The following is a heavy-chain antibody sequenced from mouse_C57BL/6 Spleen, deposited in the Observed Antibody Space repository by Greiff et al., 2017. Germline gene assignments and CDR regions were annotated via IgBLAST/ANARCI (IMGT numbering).Heavy chain of an antibody. V-gene: IGHV1-59*01. CDR2: IDPSDSYT. Sequence: QVQLQQPGAELVRPGTSVKLSCKASGYTFTSYWMHWVKQRPGQGLEWIGVIDPSDSYTNYNQKFKGKATLTVETSSSTAYMQLSSLTSEDSAVYYCARRYYGNDYWGQGTTLTVSS. CDR1: GYTFTSYW. J-gene: IGHJ2*01. D-gene: IGHD1-1*01. CDR3: ARRYYGNDY.